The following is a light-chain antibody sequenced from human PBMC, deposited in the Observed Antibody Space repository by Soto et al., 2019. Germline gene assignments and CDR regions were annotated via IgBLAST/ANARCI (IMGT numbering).Light chain of an antibody. CDR1: QNVSSN. V-gene: IGKV3-15*01. CDR2: GAS. Sequence: EIVMTQSPATLSVSPGDRATLYCRAGQNVSSNLAWYQQKFGQAPTLLIYGASTRATGIPARLSGSGSGTEFRLTIIILQSGDFAVYYCQQYDNWPPLTFGGGTKVEIK. J-gene: IGKJ4*01. CDR3: QQYDNWPPLT.